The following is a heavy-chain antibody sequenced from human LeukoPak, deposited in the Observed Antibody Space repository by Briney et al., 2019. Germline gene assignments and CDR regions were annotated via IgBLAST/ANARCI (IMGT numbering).Heavy chain of an antibody. Sequence: RGGALRLSCAASGFTLSSYAMSWVRQAPGKGLEWVSAISGSGGSTYYAHSVKGRFTISSDNSKNTLYLQMNSLRAEDTAVYYCAKDSFNGANWFDPWGQGTLVTVSS. J-gene: IGHJ5*02. CDR1: GFTLSSYA. V-gene: IGHV3-23*01. CDR3: AKDSFNGANWFDP. D-gene: IGHD2-15*01. CDR2: ISGSGGST.